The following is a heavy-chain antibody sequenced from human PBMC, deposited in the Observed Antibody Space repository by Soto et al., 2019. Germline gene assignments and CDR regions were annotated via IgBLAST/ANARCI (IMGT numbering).Heavy chain of an antibody. CDR1: GYSFSSYW. Sequence: GESLKVSCKSSGYSFSSYWIAWMRLMPGKGLEWMGSIYPDDSDTKYSPSFQGQVTISADKSISAASLRWSSLKASDTAIYYCGSYSVTGHNNCNYSMDDWGQETRVTFSS. V-gene: IGHV5-51*01. CDR3: GSYSVTGHNNCNYSMDD. CDR2: IYPDDSDT. J-gene: IGHJ6*02. D-gene: IGHD3-9*01.